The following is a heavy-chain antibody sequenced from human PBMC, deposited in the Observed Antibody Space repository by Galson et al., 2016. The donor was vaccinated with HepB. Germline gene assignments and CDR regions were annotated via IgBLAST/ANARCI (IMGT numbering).Heavy chain of an antibody. CDR2: IYSDGST. CDR3: ARDAPFH. V-gene: IGHV3-66*01. Sequence: SLRLSCAVSGLTVRNNYMSWVRQAPGKGLGWVSLIYSDGSTKYVDSVKGRFIISRDNSNNTLFLQMMTLRVEDTAVYYCARDAPFHWGQGTLVTVSS. CDR1: GLTVRNNY. J-gene: IGHJ1*01.